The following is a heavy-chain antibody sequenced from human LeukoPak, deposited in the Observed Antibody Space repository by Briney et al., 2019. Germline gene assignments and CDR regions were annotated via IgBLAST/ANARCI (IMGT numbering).Heavy chain of an antibody. V-gene: IGHV3-30*18. CDR3: AKSFYDSGGYYGIIDY. J-gene: IGHJ4*02. D-gene: IGHD3-22*01. Sequence: GGSLRLSCAASGFTFSSYWMSWVRQAPGKGLEWVAVISYDGTHKYYADSVKGRFTISRDNSKNTLHLQMNGLRVEDAALYYCAKSFYDSGGYYGIIDYWGQGTLVTVSS. CDR2: ISYDGTHK. CDR1: GFTFSSYW.